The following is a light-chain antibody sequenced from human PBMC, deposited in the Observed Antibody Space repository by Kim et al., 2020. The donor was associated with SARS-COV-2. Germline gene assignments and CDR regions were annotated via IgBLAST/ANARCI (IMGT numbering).Light chain of an antibody. J-gene: IGLJ3*02. CDR2: EDN. V-gene: IGLV6-57*02. Sequence: KPVTVPCTSSSGSSASNYVQWYQQRPGSAPTTVIYEDNQRPSGVPDRFSGSIDSSSNSASLTISGLKTEDEADYYCQSYDSSTNWVFGGGTQLTVL. CDR1: SGSSASNY. CDR3: QSYDSSTNWV.